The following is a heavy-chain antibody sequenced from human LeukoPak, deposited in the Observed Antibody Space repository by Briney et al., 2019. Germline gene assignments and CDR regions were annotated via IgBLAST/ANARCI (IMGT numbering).Heavy chain of an antibody. CDR3: AKDETGFLNYFHY. Sequence: GGSLRLSCAASGFTFSSYTMSWVRQAPGMGLAWVSGIDSSGTKTTYADSVKGRFTISRDNPRNTLYLQMNSLRAEDTAVYYCAKDETGFLNYFHYWGQGALVTVSS. V-gene: IGHV3-23*01. CDR1: GFTFSSYT. CDR2: IDSSGTKT. J-gene: IGHJ4*02. D-gene: IGHD3-3*01.